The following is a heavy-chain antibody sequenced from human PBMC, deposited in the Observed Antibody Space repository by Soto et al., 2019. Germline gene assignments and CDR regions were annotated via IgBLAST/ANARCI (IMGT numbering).Heavy chain of an antibody. Sequence: VHLVESGGGVVQPGRSLRLSCAASGFTFSSFGMHWVRQAPGKGLEWVAVISYDENSKYYAESVTGRFTISRDNSKNTLYLEMNTLRDEDTAMYYCAKEGVGTTVGTSHGIGDFWGQGTLVNVYS. CDR2: ISYDENSK. D-gene: IGHD4-17*01. CDR1: GFTFSSFG. V-gene: IGHV3-30*18. J-gene: IGHJ4*02. CDR3: AKEGVGTTVGTSHGIGDF.